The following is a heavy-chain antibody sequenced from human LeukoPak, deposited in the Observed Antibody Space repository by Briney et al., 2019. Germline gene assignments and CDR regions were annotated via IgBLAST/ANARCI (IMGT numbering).Heavy chain of an antibody. J-gene: IGHJ4*02. V-gene: IGHV1-69*01. Sequence: ASVKVSCKASGGTFNNYAINWVRQAPGQGLEWMGGIFPLFETTNYAQGFKGRVTITADDSTSTAYMERNSLRTEDTAVYYCARGRASHGASFHFWGQGTLVTVSS. CDR1: GGTFNNYA. CDR2: IFPLFETT. CDR3: ARGRASHGASFHF. D-gene: IGHD1-26*01.